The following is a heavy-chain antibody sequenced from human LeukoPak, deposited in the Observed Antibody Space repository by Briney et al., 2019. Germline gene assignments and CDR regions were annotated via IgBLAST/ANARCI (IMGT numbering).Heavy chain of an antibody. D-gene: IGHD2-2*01. CDR3: ARHSRKYCSSTSCLYYYYYYMDV. Sequence: SETLSLTCTVSGGSISSYYWSWIRQPPGKGLEWIGYIYYSGGTNYNPSLKSRVTISVDTSKNQFSLKLSSVTAADTAVYYCARHSRKYCSSTSCLYYYYYYMDVWGKGTTVTVSS. CDR2: IYYSGGT. V-gene: IGHV4-59*08. J-gene: IGHJ6*03. CDR1: GGSISSYY.